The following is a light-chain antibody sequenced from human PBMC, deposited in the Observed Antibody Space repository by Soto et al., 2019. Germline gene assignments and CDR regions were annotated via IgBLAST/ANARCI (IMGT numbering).Light chain of an antibody. V-gene: IGKV3D-15*01. J-gene: IGKJ4*01. Sequence: EVVMTQSPATLSVSPGERATLSCRTSQSVYNNLAWYLQNPGQAPRLLISAASTRATGIPARFSGSGSGAEFTLTINGLQSEDCAVYYCQQYNSWPLTFGGGTKVEIK. CDR2: AAS. CDR1: QSVYNN. CDR3: QQYNSWPLT.